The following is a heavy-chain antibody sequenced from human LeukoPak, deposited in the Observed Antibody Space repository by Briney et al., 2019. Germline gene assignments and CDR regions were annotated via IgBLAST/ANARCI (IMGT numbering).Heavy chain of an antibody. CDR3: ARESSATIFGMVRIYFDY. Sequence: GASVKVSCKASGGTFSSYAISWVRQAPGQGLEWMGGIIPIFGTANYAQKFQGRVTITADESTSTAYMELSSLRSEDTAVYYCARESSATIFGMVRIYFDYWGQGTLVTVSS. J-gene: IGHJ4*02. D-gene: IGHD3-3*01. CDR2: IIPIFGTA. V-gene: IGHV1-69*13. CDR1: GGTFSSYA.